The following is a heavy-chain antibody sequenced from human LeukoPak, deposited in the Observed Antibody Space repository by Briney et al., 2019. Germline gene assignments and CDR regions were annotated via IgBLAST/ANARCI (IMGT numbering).Heavy chain of an antibody. V-gene: IGHV3-30*03. CDR3: ARGSPYYFDY. CDR2: ISYDGSNK. CDR1: GFTFSSYS. J-gene: IGHJ4*02. Sequence: GGSLRLSCAASGFTFSSYSMNRVRQAPGKGLEWVAVISYDGSNKYYADSGKGRFTNSRVNSKNALYLQMNSLRAEDTAVYYCARGSPYYFDYWGQGTRVSVSS.